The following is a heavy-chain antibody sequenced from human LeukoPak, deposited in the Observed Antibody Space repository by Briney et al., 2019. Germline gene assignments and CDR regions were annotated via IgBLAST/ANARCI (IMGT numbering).Heavy chain of an antibody. V-gene: IGHV4-39*01. CDR3: ARHEESGSYLGIVDY. Sequence: SETLSLTCTVSGGSISSTSYYWGWIRQPPGKGLEWIVSIYYSGSTYYNPSLKSRVTISVDTSKNQFSLKLSSVTAADTAVYYCARHEESGSYLGIVDYWGQGTLVTVSS. CDR2: IYYSGST. CDR1: GGSISSTSYY. D-gene: IGHD1-26*01. J-gene: IGHJ4*02.